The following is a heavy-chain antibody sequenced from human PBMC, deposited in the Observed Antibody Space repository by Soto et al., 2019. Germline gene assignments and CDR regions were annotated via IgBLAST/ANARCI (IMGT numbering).Heavy chain of an antibody. J-gene: IGHJ6*02. V-gene: IGHV1-69*06. D-gene: IGHD2-8*01. CDR3: ARWPLNEGYYYYGMDV. CDR2: IIPIFGTA. CDR1: GGTFSSYA. Sequence: QVQLVQSGAEVKKPGSSVKVSCKASGGTFSSYAISWVRQAPGQGLEWMGGIIPIFGTANYAQKFQGRVTITADKSTSTAYMELSSLSSEDTAVYYCARWPLNEGYYYYGMDVWGQGTTVTVSS.